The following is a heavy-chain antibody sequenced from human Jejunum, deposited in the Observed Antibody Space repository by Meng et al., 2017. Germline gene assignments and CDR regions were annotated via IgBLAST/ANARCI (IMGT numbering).Heavy chain of an antibody. CDR1: GDSVSSDNYY. J-gene: IGHJ4*02. CDR3: ARTPLYSGSYYFDP. Sequence: GQLQESGPGLVRPSETLSLTCTVSGDSVSSDNYYWSWIRQPPGKGLEWIGYVYYSGHTDCNPSLKSRLSISIDTSKNHFSLKLSSVTAADTAVYYCARTPLYSGSYYFDPWGQGALVTVSS. CDR2: VYYSGHT. V-gene: IGHV4-61*03. D-gene: IGHD1-26*01.